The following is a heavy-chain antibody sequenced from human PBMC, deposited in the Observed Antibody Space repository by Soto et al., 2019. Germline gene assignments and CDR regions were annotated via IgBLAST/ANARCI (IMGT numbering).Heavy chain of an antibody. CDR1: GGSMNNGGYY. D-gene: IGHD6-13*01. CDR2: INHSGST. V-gene: IGHV4-34*01. Sequence: SETLSLTCSVSGGSMNNGGYYWSWIRQPPGKGLEWIGEINHSGSTNYNPSLKSRVTISVDTSKNQFSLKLSSVTAADTAVYYCARGLGYSSSWYRNPKGDYWGQGTLVTVSS. CDR3: ARGLGYSSSWYRNPKGDY. J-gene: IGHJ4*02.